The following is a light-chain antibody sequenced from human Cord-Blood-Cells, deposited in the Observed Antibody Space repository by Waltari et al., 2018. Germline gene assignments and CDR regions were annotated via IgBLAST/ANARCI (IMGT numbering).Light chain of an antibody. V-gene: IGLV2-14*03. Sequence: SALTQPPSVSGSPGQPPTISCTGTSSDVGGSKYVSWYQQNPDKATKLIIYDVSNRPSVDSHLFSGSKSGNTVSLTISGRQAENEADYYCSTYTSSSTWVFGGGTKLTVL. CDR1: SSDVGGSKY. CDR2: DVS. J-gene: IGLJ3*02. CDR3: STYTSSSTWV.